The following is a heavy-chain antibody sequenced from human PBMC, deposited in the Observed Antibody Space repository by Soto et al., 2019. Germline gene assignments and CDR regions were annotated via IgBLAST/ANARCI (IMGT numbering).Heavy chain of an antibody. CDR3: AVEDYGSGSRDY. Sequence: QVQLQESGPGLVKPSQTLSLTCTVSGGSISSGGYYWSWIRQHPGKGLEWIGYIYYSGSTYYNPSLKSRVTISVDTAKTQFSLKLSSVTAADTAVYYCAVEDYGSGSRDYWGQGTLVTVSS. D-gene: IGHD3-10*01. CDR1: GGSISSGGYY. V-gene: IGHV4-31*03. CDR2: IYYSGST. J-gene: IGHJ4*02.